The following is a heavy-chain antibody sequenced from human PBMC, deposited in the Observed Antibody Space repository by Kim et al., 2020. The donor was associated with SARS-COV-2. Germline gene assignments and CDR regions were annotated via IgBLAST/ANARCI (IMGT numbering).Heavy chain of an antibody. D-gene: IGHD2-15*01. J-gene: IGHJ6*02. V-gene: IGHV1-18*01. Sequence: ASVKVSCKASGYTFTSYGISWVRQAPGQGLDWMGWISAYNGNTNYAQKLQGRVTMTTDTSTSTAYMELRSLRSDDTAVYYCARDPGGGGYDYYYYGMDVWGQATTVTVSS. CDR3: ARDPGGGGYDYYYYGMDV. CDR1: GYTFTSYG. CDR2: ISAYNGNT.